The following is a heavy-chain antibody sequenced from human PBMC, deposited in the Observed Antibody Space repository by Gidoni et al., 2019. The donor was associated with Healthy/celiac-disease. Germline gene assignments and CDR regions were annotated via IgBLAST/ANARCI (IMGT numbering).Heavy chain of an antibody. CDR3: TTGYSYGYWRNYYGMDV. D-gene: IGHD5-18*01. Sequence: SNAWMNWVRQAPGKGLEWVGRIKSKTDGGTTDYAAPVKGRFTISRDDSKNTLYLQMNSLKTEDTAVYYCTTGYSYGYWRNYYGMDVWGQGTTVTVSS. CDR2: IKSKTDGGTT. V-gene: IGHV3-15*07. J-gene: IGHJ6*02. CDR1: SNAW.